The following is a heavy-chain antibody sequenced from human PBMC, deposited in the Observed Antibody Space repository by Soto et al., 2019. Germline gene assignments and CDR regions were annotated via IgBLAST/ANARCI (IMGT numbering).Heavy chain of an antibody. Sequence: GESLKISCKRSGYSFARYWIGWVRQMPGKRLDWLGVIYPGDSDTRYSPSFHGQVTISADKSSSTAYLQRSSLKASDTAMYFCARLPGVRGVFDDCNGWGQRTMVAVSS. V-gene: IGHV5-51*01. CDR1: GYSFARYW. CDR2: IYPGDSDT. CDR3: ARLPGVRGVFDDCNG. D-gene: IGHD3-10*01. J-gene: IGHJ3*01.